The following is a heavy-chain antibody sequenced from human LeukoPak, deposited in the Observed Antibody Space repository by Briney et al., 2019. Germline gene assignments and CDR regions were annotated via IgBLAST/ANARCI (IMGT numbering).Heavy chain of an antibody. J-gene: IGHJ1*01. D-gene: IGHD6-19*01. Sequence: PGGSLRLSCAASGFTFSDYYMSWIRQPPGKGLEWIGSIYYSGSTYYNPSPKSRVTISVDTSKNQFSLKLSSVTAADTAVYYCARHSVAGRAGYFQHWGQGTLVTVSS. CDR3: ARHSVAGRAGYFQH. V-gene: IGHV4-39*01. CDR1: GFTFSDYY. CDR2: IYYSGST.